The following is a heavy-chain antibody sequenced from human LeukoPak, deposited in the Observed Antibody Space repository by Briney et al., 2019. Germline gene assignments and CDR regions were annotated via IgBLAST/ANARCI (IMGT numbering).Heavy chain of an antibody. Sequence: TGGSLRLSWAASGFTFSSYWMSWVRQAPGKGLEWVSILYSGGNIYYADSVKGRFTTSRDNSKNTLYLQMNSLRAEDTAMYYCAKEGSSGDYYWGQGTLVTVSS. CDR3: AKEGSSGDYY. CDR1: GFTFSSYW. CDR2: LYSGGNI. D-gene: IGHD4-17*01. V-gene: IGHV3-53*01. J-gene: IGHJ4*02.